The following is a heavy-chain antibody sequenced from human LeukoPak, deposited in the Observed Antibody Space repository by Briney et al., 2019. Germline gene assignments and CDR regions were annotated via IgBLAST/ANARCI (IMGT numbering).Heavy chain of an antibody. CDR1: GFTFSTYT. V-gene: IGHV3-30*04. Sequence: GGSLRLSCAASGFTFSTYTIHWVRQAPGKGLEWVAVISYDKRNEYYADSVKGRFTVSRDNAKNTLYLQMNSLIAEDTAVYYCAREYFSGWYDYWGREPWSPSP. CDR2: ISYDKRNE. J-gene: IGHJ4*02. D-gene: IGHD6-19*01. CDR3: AREYFSGWYDY.